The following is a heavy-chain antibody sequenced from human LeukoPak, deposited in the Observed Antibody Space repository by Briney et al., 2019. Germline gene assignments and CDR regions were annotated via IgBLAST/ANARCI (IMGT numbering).Heavy chain of an antibody. CDR1: GFTFDNYC. Sequence: GGSLRLSCAASGFTFDNYCMSWVRQAPGKGLEWVSGINWNGGSTGYADSVKGRFTISRDNAKNSLYLQMNSLRAEDTAWYYCARRRDYYYYMDVWGKGTTVTVSS. V-gene: IGHV3-20*04. CDR3: ARRRDYYYYMDV. J-gene: IGHJ6*03. CDR2: INWNGGST.